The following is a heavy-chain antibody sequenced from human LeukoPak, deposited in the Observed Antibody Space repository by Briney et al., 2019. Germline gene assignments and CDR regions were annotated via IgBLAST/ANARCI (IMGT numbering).Heavy chain of an antibody. Sequence: SQTLSLTCAISGDSVSSNGASWNWIRQSPSRGLEWLGRTYYRSQQWHSDYAPSVKGRITLDPDTSKNQFSLQLNSMTPEDTAVYYCGREADFGVVTNWGQGSLVTVSS. V-gene: IGHV6-1*01. CDR3: GREADFGVVTN. J-gene: IGHJ4*02. D-gene: IGHD3-3*01. CDR1: GDSVSSNGAS. CDR2: TYYRSQQWHS.